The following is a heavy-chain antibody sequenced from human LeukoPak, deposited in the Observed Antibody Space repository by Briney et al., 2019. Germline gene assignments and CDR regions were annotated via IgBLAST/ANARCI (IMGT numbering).Heavy chain of an antibody. CDR1: AGTFISYA. Sequence: VASVKVSCKASAGTFISYAISWVRQAPGQGLEGMGRIMPIFGTANYAQKFQGRVTITTDESTSTAYMELSSLRSVDTAVYNCARDRDVVVPAAIGYYYYYMDVWGKGTTVTVSS. CDR2: IMPIFGTA. J-gene: IGHJ6*03. V-gene: IGHV1-69*05. D-gene: IGHD2-2*01. CDR3: ARDRDVVVPAAIGYYYYYMDV.